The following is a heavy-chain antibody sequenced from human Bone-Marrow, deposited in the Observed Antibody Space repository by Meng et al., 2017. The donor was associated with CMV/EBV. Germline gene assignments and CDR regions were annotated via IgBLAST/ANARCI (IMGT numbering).Heavy chain of an antibody. J-gene: IGHJ3*02. CDR1: GFTFSSYW. D-gene: IGHD3-22*01. V-gene: IGHV3-23*01. CDR2: ISGSGGST. Sequence: GESLKISCAASGFTFSSYWMHWVRQAPGKGLEWVSAISGSGGSTYYADSVKGRFTISRDNSKNKLYLQMNSLRAEDTAVYYFARAGGTYCYDSSGPEGDAFDIWGQGTRVTVSS. CDR3: ARAGGTYCYDSSGPEGDAFDI.